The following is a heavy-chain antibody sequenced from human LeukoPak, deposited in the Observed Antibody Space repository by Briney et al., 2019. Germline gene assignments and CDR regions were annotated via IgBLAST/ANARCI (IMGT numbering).Heavy chain of an antibody. CDR1: GFTFSSYS. D-gene: IGHD2-2*01. V-gene: IGHV3-21*01. CDR2: ISSSSSYI. CDR3: ARLYCSSTSCYSYFQH. J-gene: IGHJ1*01. Sequence: PGGSLRLSCAASGFTFSSYSMNWVRQAPAKGLEWVTSISSSSSYIYYADSVKGRFTISRDNAKNSLYLQMNSVRAEDTAVYYCARLYCSSTSCYSYFQHWGQGTVVTVSS.